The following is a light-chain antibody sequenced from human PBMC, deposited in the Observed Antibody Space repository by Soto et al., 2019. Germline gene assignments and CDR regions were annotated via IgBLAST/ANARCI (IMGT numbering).Light chain of an antibody. J-gene: IGKJ4*01. V-gene: IGKV3-15*01. Sequence: DIGMTRSPATLSVTPGERVTFSCRASQGVSRKLAWYQHKPGQAPRLLISGASTGATGIPARFSGSGSGTEFTLTISSLQSEDCAIYYCQQYHTWPITFGGGTKVDIK. CDR3: QQYHTWPIT. CDR2: GAS. CDR1: QGVSRK.